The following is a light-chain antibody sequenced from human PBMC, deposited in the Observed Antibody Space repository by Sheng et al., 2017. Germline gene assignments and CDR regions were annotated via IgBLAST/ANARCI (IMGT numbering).Light chain of an antibody. Sequence: DIQMTQSPSSLSASVGDRVTITCRASQSITTYLNWYHQKPGKAPKLLIYAASSLQSGVPSSFSGSGSGTDFTLTISSLQPEDFATYYCQLSSSPFTFGGGTKVEIK. CDR3: QLSSSPFT. V-gene: IGKV1-39*01. CDR1: QSITTY. CDR2: AAS. J-gene: IGKJ4*01.